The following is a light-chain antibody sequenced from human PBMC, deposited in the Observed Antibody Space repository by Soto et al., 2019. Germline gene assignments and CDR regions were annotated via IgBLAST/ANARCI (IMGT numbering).Light chain of an antibody. V-gene: IGKV3-20*01. CDR3: HQYGSSPRT. CDR1: QSLSGSY. Sequence: EIVLTQSPGTLSLSPGERATLSCRASQSLSGSYLAWYQQRPGQPPRLLIYGASNRFSGIPDRFSGSGSGTDFTLTISRLEPEDFAVYFSHQYGSSPRTFGPGTKVDIK. CDR2: GAS. J-gene: IGKJ3*01.